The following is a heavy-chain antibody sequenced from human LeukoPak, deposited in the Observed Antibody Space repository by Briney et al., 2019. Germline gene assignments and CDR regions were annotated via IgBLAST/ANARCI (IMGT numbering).Heavy chain of an antibody. CDR1: GYTFTSYG. V-gene: IGHV1-18*01. CDR3: ARTSGFGYSYYYYMDV. CDR2: ISAYNGNT. D-gene: IGHD5-18*01. J-gene: IGHJ6*03. Sequence: ASVKVSCKASGYTFTSYGISWVRQAPGQGLEWMGWISAYNGNTNYAQKLQGRVTMTTDTSTSTAYMELRSLRSDDTAVYYCARTSGFGYSYYYYMDVWGKGTTVTISS.